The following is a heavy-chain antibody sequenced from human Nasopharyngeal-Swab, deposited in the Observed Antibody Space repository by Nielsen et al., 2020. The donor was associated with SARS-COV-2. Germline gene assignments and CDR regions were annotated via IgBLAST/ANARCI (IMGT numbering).Heavy chain of an antibody. Sequence: GESLKISCAASGFTFSSYAMSWVRQAPGKGLEWVSAISGSGGSTYHADSVKGRFTISRDNSKNTLFLQMNSLRADDTAVYYCARGVNPPPDYWGQGTLVIVSS. J-gene: IGHJ4*02. CDR3: ARGVNPPPDY. D-gene: IGHD1-14*01. V-gene: IGHV3-23*01. CDR1: GFTFSSYA. CDR2: ISGSGGST.